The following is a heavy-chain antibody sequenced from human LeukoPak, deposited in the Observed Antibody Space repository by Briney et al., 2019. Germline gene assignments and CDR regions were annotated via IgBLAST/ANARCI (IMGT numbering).Heavy chain of an antibody. V-gene: IGHV1-2*04. CDR1: GYTFTGYY. D-gene: IGHD3-22*01. CDR2: INPNSGGT. CDR3: AREVTYYYDSSGYYGKGSWFDP. Sequence: ASVKVSCKASGYTFTGYYMHWVRQAPGQGLEWMGWINPNSGGTNYAQKLQGWVTMTRDTSISTAYMELSRLRSDDTAVYYCAREVTYYYDSSGYYGKGSWFDPWGQGTLVTVSS. J-gene: IGHJ5*02.